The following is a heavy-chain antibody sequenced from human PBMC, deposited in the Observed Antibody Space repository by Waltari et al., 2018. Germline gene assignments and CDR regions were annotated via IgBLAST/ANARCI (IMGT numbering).Heavy chain of an antibody. CDR2: IYYSGST. Sequence: QVQLQESGPGLVKPSETLSLTCTVSGGSIRSYYWSWSRQPPGRGLEWIGYIYYSGSTNYNPSLKSRVTISVDTSKNQFSLKLSSVTAADTAVYYCARAVLLEWLFFDPWGQGTLVTVSS. D-gene: IGHD3-3*01. CDR3: ARAVLLEWLFFDP. V-gene: IGHV4-59*01. J-gene: IGHJ5*02. CDR1: GGSIRSYY.